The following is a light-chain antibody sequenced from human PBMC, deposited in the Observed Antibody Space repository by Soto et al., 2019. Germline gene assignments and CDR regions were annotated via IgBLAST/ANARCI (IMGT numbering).Light chain of an antibody. CDR3: QQRSNWPRFT. CDR1: QSVSSY. CDR2: DVS. V-gene: IGKV3-11*01. Sequence: DIVMTQSPATLSVSPGERATLSCRASQSVSSYLAWYQQKPGQAPRLLIYDVSNRATGIPARFSGSGSGTDFTLTISSLEPEDFAVYYCQQRSNWPRFTFGPGTKVDI. J-gene: IGKJ3*01.